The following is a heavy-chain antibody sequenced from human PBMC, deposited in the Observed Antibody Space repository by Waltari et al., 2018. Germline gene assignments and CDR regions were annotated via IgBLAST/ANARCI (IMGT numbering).Heavy chain of an antibody. J-gene: IGHJ5*02. CDR1: GGTFSSYA. CDR3: AEEHYDNRWFDP. CDR2: IIPSFGTA. D-gene: IGHD3-22*01. V-gene: IGHV1-69*05. Sequence: QVQLVQSGAEVKKPGSSVKVSCKASGGTFSSYAISWVRQAPGQGLEWMGGIIPSFGTANDAQKFQGRVTITTDESTSTAYMELSSLRSEDTAVYYCAEEHYDNRWFDPWGQGTLVTVSS.